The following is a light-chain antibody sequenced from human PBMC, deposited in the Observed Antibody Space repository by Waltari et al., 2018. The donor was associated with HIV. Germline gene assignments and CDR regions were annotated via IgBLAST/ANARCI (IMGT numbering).Light chain of an antibody. Sequence: SYELTQPPSVSVSPGQTATITCSGDELGDKYACWYQQKPGQSPILVFYQDTKRPSGIPQRFSGSISGNTATLTISGTQAMDEADYYCQAWDSKTAYVFGTGTKVTVL. CDR2: QDT. CDR3: QAWDSKTAYV. CDR1: ELGDKY. J-gene: IGLJ1*01. V-gene: IGLV3-1*01.